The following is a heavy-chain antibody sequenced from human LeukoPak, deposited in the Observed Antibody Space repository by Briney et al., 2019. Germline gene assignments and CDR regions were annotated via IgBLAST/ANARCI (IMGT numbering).Heavy chain of an antibody. J-gene: IGHJ4*02. CDR3: ARAGRGLLDY. CDR2: ISSSGSTI. CDR1: GFTLSSYE. V-gene: IGHV3-48*03. Sequence: GGSLRLSCAASGFTLSSYEMNWVRQAPGKGLEWVSYISSSGSTIYYADSVKGRFTISRDNAKNSLYLQMNSLRAEDTAVYYCARAGRGLLDYWGQGTLVTVSS.